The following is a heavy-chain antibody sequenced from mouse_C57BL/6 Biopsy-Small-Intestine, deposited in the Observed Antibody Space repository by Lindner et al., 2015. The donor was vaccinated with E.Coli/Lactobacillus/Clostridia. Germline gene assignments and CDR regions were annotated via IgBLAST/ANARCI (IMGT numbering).Heavy chain of an antibody. D-gene: IGHD2-4*01. J-gene: IGHJ4*01. CDR3: ASGTISMITFGGVTVDY. CDR2: IIPIFGTA. Sequence: SVKVSCKASGGTFSSYAISWVRQAPGQGLEWMGGIIPIFGTANYAQKFQGRVTITADESTSTAYMELSSLRSEDTAVYYCASGTISMITFGGVTVDYWGQGTLVTVSS. CDR1: GGTFSSYA. V-gene: IGHV1-81*01.